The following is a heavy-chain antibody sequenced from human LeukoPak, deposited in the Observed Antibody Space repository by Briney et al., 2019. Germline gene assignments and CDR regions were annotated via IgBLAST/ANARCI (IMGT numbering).Heavy chain of an antibody. J-gene: IGHJ3*02. Sequence: GSLRLSCVASGFTVSSKYMNWVRQAPGKGLEWVSIIYSSGSTYHADSVKGRFTISRDKSKNTLYLQMNSLRAEDTAVYYCARERHDGLDIWGQGTMVTVSS. CDR2: IYSSGST. V-gene: IGHV3-66*01. CDR1: GFTVSSKY. CDR3: ARERHDGLDI.